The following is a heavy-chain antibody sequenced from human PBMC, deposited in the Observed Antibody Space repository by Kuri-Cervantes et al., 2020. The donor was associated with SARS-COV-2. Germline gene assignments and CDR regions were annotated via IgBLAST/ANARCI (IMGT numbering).Heavy chain of an antibody. CDR1: GGSISSSSYY. CDR3: ASRIVVVTAIFPAFDI. J-gene: IGHJ3*02. Sequence: SETLSLTCTVSGGSISSSSYYWGWIRQPPGKGLEWIGSIYYSGSTYYNPSLKSRVSMSVDTSKNQFSLKLSSVTAADTAVYYCASRIVVVTAIFPAFDIWGQGTRVTVSS. D-gene: IGHD2-21*02. V-gene: IGHV4-39*07. CDR2: IYYSGST.